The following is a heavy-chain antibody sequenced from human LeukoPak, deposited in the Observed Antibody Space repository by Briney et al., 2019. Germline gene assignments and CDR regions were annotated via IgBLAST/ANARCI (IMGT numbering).Heavy chain of an antibody. V-gene: IGHV4-4*02. D-gene: IGHD6-13*01. J-gene: IGHJ1*01. Sequence: PSETLSLTCAVSGGSISSSNWWSWVRQPPGKGLEWIGEIYHSGSTNYNPSLKSRVTISVDKSKNQFSLKLSSVTAADTAVYYCARAPIAAAVEYFQHWGQGTLVTVSS. CDR2: IYHSGST. CDR3: ARAPIAAAVEYFQH. CDR1: GGSISSSNW.